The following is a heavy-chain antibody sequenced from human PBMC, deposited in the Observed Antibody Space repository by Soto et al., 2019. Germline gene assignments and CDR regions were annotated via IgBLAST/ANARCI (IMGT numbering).Heavy chain of an antibody. CDR3: ARLPGALVAVLYIYPLDGREAMSDVDV. D-gene: IGHD6-19*01. V-gene: IGHV3-30-3*01. CDR2: ISFDGSNK. Sequence: QMQLVESGGGVVQPGESLRLSCAASGFTFNYYPMHWVRQTPGKGLEWVAVISFDGSNKYYADSVKGLFTISRDNSKNMLYLQMNSLRAEDAAVYYCARLPGALVAVLYIYPLDGREAMSDVDVWGQGTTVSVSS. J-gene: IGHJ6*02. CDR1: GFTFNYYP.